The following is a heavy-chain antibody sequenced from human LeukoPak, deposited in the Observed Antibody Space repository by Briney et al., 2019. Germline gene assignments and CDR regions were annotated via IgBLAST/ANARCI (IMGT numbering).Heavy chain of an antibody. J-gene: IGHJ5*02. CDR1: GGSFSGYY. CDR2: INHSGST. V-gene: IGHV4-34*01. D-gene: IGHD3-10*01. CDR3: ARRRITMVRGVNNWFDP. Sequence: SETLSLTCAVYGGSFSGYYWSWIRQPPGKELEWIGEINHSGSTNYNPSLKSRVTISVDTSKNQFSLKLSSVTAADTAVYYCARRRITMVRGVNNWFDPWGQGTLVTVSS.